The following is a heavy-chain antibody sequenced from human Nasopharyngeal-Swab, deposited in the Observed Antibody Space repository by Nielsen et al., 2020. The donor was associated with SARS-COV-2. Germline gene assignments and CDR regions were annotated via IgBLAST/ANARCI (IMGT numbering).Heavy chain of an antibody. CDR3: ARGRCGGSSYHHYNRPLDY. J-gene: IGHJ4*02. CDR1: GYTFTSYY. Sequence: ASVKVSSKASGYTFTSYYMHWVRHAPGQGLEWMGIINPSGGSTSYAQKFQGRVTMTRDTSTSTVYMELSSLRSEDTAVYYCARGRCGGSSYHHYNRPLDYWGQGTLVTVSS. CDR2: INPSGGST. V-gene: IGHV1-46*01. D-gene: IGHD2-15*01.